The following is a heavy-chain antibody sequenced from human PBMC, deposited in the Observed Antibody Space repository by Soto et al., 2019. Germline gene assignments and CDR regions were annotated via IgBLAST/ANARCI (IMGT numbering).Heavy chain of an antibody. CDR2: ISAYNGNT. Sequence: GASVKVSCKASGYTFTSYGISWVRQAPGQGLEWMGWISAYNGNTNYAQKLQGRVTMTTDTSTSTAYMELRSLRSDDTAVYYCASSGRHCSGGSCPTAYWGQGTLVTVSS. J-gene: IGHJ4*02. D-gene: IGHD2-15*01. CDR1: GYTFTSYG. V-gene: IGHV1-18*01. CDR3: ASSGRHCSGGSCPTAY.